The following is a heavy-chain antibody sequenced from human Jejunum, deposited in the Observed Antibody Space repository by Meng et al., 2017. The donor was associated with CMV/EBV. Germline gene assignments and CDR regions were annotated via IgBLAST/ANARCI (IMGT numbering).Heavy chain of an antibody. J-gene: IGHJ2*01. Sequence: GFPFSTAWMVWVRQAPGKGLEWVGRIKSKKDGEATGYVAPVNGRFTISRVDSENTVFLQMNSLKTEDTAVYYCAKGHPTSGWVFDLWGPGTLVTVSS. D-gene: IGHD6-19*01. CDR1: GFPFSTAW. CDR3: AKGHPTSGWVFDL. CDR2: IKSKKDGEAT. V-gene: IGHV3-15*01.